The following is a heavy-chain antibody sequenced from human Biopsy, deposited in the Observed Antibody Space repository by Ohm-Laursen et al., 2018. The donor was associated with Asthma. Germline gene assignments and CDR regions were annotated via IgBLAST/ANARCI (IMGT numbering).Heavy chain of an antibody. Sequence: SLRLSCAASGFTFSSYGVHWVRQAPGKGLEWVAVIWYDGSNKYYADSVKGRFTISRDNSKNTLYLQMNSLRAEDTAVYYCARDFYDSSGYLHFDYWGQGTLVTVSS. CDR3: ARDFYDSSGYLHFDY. D-gene: IGHD3-22*01. CDR2: IWYDGSNK. J-gene: IGHJ4*02. CDR1: GFTFSSYG. V-gene: IGHV3-33*01.